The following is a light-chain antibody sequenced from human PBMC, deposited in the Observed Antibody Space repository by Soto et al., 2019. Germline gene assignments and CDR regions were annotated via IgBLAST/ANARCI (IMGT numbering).Light chain of an antibody. J-gene: IGKJ1*01. V-gene: IGKV3-20*01. CDR1: QSVSSSY. CDR3: QQCGISTWP. Sequence: EIVLTQSPGTLSLSPGERATLSCRASQSVSSSYLAWYQQKPGQAPRLLIYGASTRATGIPDRFSGSGSGTDFTLTISRLEPEDFAVYYCQQCGISTWPFGQGTKVESK. CDR2: GAS.